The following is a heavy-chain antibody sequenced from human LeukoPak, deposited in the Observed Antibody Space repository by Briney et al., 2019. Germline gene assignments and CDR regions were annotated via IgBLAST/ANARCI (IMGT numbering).Heavy chain of an antibody. CDR1: GFTFSSYA. Sequence: PGGSLRLSCAASGFTFSSYAMHWVRQAPGKGLEWVAVISYDGSNKYYADSVKGRFTISRDNSKNTPYLQMNSLRAEDTAVYYCARSGSYDYWGQGTLVTVSS. J-gene: IGHJ4*02. CDR2: ISYDGSNK. CDR3: ARSGSYDY. D-gene: IGHD1-26*01. V-gene: IGHV3-30-3*01.